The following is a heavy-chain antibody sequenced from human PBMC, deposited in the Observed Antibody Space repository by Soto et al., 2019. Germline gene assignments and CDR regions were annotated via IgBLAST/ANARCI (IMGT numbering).Heavy chain of an antibody. V-gene: IGHV3-33*01. Sequence: QVQLVESGGGVVQPGRSLRLSCAASGFTFSSYGMHWVRQAPGKGLEWVAVIWYDGSNKYYADSVKGRFTISRDNSMNTLYLQMNSLRTEDTAVYYCARDGVTTGTDYYYYGMVVWGQGTTVTVSS. CDR2: IWYDGSNK. J-gene: IGHJ6*02. D-gene: IGHD1-1*01. CDR3: ARDGVTTGTDYYYYGMVV. CDR1: GFTFSSYG.